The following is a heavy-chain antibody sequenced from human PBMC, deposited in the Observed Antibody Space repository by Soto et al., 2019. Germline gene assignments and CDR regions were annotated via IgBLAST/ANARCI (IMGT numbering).Heavy chain of an antibody. Sequence: QVQLVASGGGVVQPGRSLRLSCAASGFTFSSYGMHSVRQAPGKGLEWVPVISYDGSNKYYADSVKGRFTISRDNSKNTLYLQMNSLRAEDSAVYYCAKSPSGSDPHFDYWGQGTLVTVSS. D-gene: IGHD1-26*01. CDR2: ISYDGSNK. V-gene: IGHV3-30*18. J-gene: IGHJ4*02. CDR1: GFTFSSYG. CDR3: AKSPSGSDPHFDY.